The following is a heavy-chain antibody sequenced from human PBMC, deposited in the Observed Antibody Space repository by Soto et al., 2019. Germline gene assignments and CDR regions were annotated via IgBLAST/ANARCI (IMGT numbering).Heavy chain of an antibody. CDR3: ARELQLEAIDY. J-gene: IGHJ4*02. D-gene: IGHD5-18*01. CDR1: GYTFTGYY. V-gene: IGHV1-2*04. CDR2: INPNSGGT. Sequence: ASVKVSCKASGYTFTGYYVHWVRQAPGQGLEWMGWINPNSGGTNYAQKFQGWVTMTRDTSISTAYMELSRLRSDDTAVYYCARELQLEAIDYWGQGTLVTVSS.